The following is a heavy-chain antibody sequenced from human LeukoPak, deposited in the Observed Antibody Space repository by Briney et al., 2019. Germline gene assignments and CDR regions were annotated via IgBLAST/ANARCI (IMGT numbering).Heavy chain of an antibody. CDR2: IYRDGST. CDR3: ARDKFVVVPAALNNWFDP. D-gene: IGHD2-2*01. V-gene: IGHV4-38-2*02. J-gene: IGHJ5*02. CDR1: GYSIGRGYY. Sequence: PSETLSLTCAVSGYSIGRGYYWGWIRQSPGKGLEWIGSIYRDGSTYYNPSLKSRVVISVDTSENQFSLKLNSVTAADTAVYYCARDKFVVVPAALNNWFDPWGRGTLVTVSS.